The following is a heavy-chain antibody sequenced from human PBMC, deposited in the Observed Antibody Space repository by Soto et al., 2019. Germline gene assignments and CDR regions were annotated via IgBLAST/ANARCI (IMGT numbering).Heavy chain of an antibody. J-gene: IGHJ6*02. CDR3: AMVDNYVAPTPQDV. Sequence: QVQLVQSGDEVRKPGSSVKVSCKASGYIFVNYGIAWVRQTPRQGLEWMGWISPYSGYTHDARKVQGRLTMTTDTSTGTAYMDLGSMTAADTAGYSCAMVDNYVAPTPQDVWGQGTTVTVYS. CDR1: GYIFVNYG. CDR2: ISPYSGYT. D-gene: IGHD3-16*01. V-gene: IGHV1-18*01.